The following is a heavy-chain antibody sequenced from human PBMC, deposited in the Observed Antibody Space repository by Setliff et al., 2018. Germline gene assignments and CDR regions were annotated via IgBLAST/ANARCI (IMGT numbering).Heavy chain of an antibody. CDR2: VFSGDSDT. CDR1: GYRFTTYW. D-gene: IGHD6-25*01. CDR3: ARLGAPASHDAFDI. Sequence: RGESLNISCKGSGYRFTTYWIGWVRQMPGKGLEWMGIVFSGDSDTRYSPSFQGQVTMSADKSINTAYLQWSSLKASDTAMYYCARLGAPASHDAFDIWGQGTMVTVSS. J-gene: IGHJ3*02. V-gene: IGHV5-51*01.